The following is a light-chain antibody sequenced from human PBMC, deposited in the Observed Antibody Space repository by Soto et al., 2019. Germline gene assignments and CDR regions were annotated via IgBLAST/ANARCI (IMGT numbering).Light chain of an antibody. J-gene: IGLJ1*01. V-gene: IGLV2-14*01. Sequence: QSVLTQPASVSGSPEQSITISCTGTSSDVGGYNYASWYQQHPGKAPKLMIYDVSNRPSGVSNRFSGSKSGNTASLTISGLQAEDEADYYCSSYTSSSTYVFGTGTKVTVL. CDR3: SSYTSSSTYV. CDR2: DVS. CDR1: SSDVGGYNY.